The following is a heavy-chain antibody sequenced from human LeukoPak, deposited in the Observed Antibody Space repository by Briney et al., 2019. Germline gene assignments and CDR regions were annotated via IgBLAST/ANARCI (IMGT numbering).Heavy chain of an antibody. V-gene: IGHV4-38-2*02. CDR1: GYSISSGYY. CDR3: ARDRDVGNAFDI. CDR2: IYHSGST. Sequence: SSETLSLTCTVSGYSISSGYYWGWIRQPPGKGLEWIGGIYHSGSTYYNPSLKSRVTISVDTSKNQFSLKLSSVTAADTAVYYCARDRDVGNAFDIWGQGTMVTVSS. J-gene: IGHJ3*02. D-gene: IGHD5-24*01.